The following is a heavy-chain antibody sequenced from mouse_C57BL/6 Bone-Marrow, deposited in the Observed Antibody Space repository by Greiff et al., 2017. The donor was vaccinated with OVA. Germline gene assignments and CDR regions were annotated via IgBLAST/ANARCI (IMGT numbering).Heavy chain of an antibody. V-gene: IGHV5-12*01. CDR1: GFTFSDYY. CDR2: ISNGGGST. J-gene: IGHJ4*01. CDR3: ARQRGNRYYYAMDY. D-gene: IGHD2-1*01. Sequence: EVKLVESGGGLVQPGGSLKLSCAASGFTFSDYYMYWVRQTPEQRLEWVAYISNGGGSTYYTDTVKGRFPISRDNDKNTLYLQMSRLKSEDTAMDYGARQRGNRYYYAMDYWGQGTSVTVSS.